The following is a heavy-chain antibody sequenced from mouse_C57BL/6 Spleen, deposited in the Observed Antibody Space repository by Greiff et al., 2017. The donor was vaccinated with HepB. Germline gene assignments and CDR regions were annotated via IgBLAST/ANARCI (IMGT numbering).Heavy chain of an antibody. V-gene: IGHV1-80*01. CDR1: GYAFSSYW. CDR2: IYPGDGDT. D-gene: IGHD1-1*01. Sequence: VQLVESGAELVKPGASVKISCKASGYAFSSYWMNWVKQRPGKGLEWIGQIYPGDGDTNYNGKFKGKATLTADKSSSTAYMQLSSLTSEDSAVYFCARGITTVEDYWGQGTSVTVSS. CDR3: ARGITTVEDY. J-gene: IGHJ4*01.